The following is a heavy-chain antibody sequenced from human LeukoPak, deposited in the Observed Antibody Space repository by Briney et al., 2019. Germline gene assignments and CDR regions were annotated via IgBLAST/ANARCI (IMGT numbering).Heavy chain of an antibody. CDR1: GGSISGYY. V-gene: IGHV4-59*01. CDR2: IFYTGST. D-gene: IGHD6-19*01. J-gene: IGHJ4*02. CDR3: ARHHNSGWYYFDY. Sequence: SETLSLTCTVSGGSISGYYWSWIRQPPGKGLEWIGYIFYTGSTNYNLSLRSRVTISVDTSKNQFSLKLRSVTAADTAVYYCARHHNSGWYYFDYWGQGTLVTVSS.